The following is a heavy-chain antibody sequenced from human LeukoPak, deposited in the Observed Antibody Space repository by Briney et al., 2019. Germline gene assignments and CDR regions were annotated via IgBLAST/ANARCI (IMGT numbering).Heavy chain of an antibody. CDR2: ISGSGGSI. CDR3: AKELHDFTDYYMDV. CDR1: GFTFRNYV. J-gene: IGHJ6*03. V-gene: IGHV3-23*01. D-gene: IGHD3-3*01. Sequence: GGSLRLSCAASGFTFRNYVMTWVRQAPGKGLECVSGISGSGGSIYYADSVKGRFTISRDNSKNTLYLQMNSLRAEDTAIYYCAKELHDFTDYYMDVWGKGTTVTVSS.